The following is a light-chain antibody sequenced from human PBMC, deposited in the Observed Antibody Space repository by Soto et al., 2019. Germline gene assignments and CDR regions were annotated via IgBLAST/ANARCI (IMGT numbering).Light chain of an antibody. Sequence: EFVLTQSPGTLSLSPGERATLSCRASQTFRNNYLAWYQQKPGQAPRLLIYDASTRATGVPDRFSGGGSGTDSPPAISRLEPEDSAVYYCQQFSSYPLTFGGGTKVDIK. J-gene: IGKJ4*01. CDR1: QTFRNNY. CDR3: QQFSSYPLT. CDR2: DAS. V-gene: IGKV3-20*01.